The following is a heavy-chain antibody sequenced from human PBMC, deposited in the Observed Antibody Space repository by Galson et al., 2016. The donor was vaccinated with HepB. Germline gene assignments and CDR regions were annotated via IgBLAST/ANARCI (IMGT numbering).Heavy chain of an antibody. Sequence: SLRLSCAASGFTFSHFWMSWVRQAPGKGLEWVADIKAGGRDKFYVDSVKGRFTIARDNTKNSLYLQMNSLRAEDTAVYYCVRDYYLDFWGQGTMVSVSS. CDR1: GFTFSHFW. CDR2: IKAGGRDK. CDR3: VRDYYLDF. D-gene: IGHD3-22*01. V-gene: IGHV3-7*01. J-gene: IGHJ3*01.